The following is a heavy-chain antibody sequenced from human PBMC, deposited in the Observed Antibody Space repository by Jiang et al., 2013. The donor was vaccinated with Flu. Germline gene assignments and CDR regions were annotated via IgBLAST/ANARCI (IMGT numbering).Heavy chain of an antibody. CDR1: GGSISSYY. Sequence: GPGLVKPSETLSLTCTVSGGSISSYYWSWIRQPPGKGLEWIGYIYYSGSTNYNPSLKSRVTISVDTSKNQFSLKLSSVTAADTAVYYCASCMTTYYDFWSGSIRPDAFDIWGQGTMVTVSS. CDR2: IYYSGST. CDR3: ASCMTTYYDFWSGSIRPDAFDI. J-gene: IGHJ3*02. D-gene: IGHD3-3*01. V-gene: IGHV4-59*01.